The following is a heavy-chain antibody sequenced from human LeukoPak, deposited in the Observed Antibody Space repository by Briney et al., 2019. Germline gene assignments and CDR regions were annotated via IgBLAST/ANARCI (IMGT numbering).Heavy chain of an antibody. V-gene: IGHV3-30*18. CDR1: GFTFSSYG. Sequence: GGSLRLSCAASGFTFSSYGMHWVRQAPGTGLEWVAVISYDGNNKYYADSVKGRFTISRDNSKNTLYLQMNSLRAEDTAVYYCAKDPSLYSYGTNYFDYWGQGTLVTVSS. J-gene: IGHJ4*02. CDR2: ISYDGNNK. CDR3: AKDPSLYSYGTNYFDY. D-gene: IGHD5-18*01.